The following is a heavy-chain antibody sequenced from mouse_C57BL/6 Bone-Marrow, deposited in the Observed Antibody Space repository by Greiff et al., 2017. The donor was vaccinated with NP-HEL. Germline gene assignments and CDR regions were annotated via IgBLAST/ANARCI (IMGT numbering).Heavy chain of an antibody. CDR3: AILSEGYDDYYAMDY. J-gene: IGHJ4*01. CDR1: GYAFTNYL. V-gene: IGHV1-54*01. CDR2: INPGSGGT. Sequence: QVQLKQSGAELVRPGTSVKVSCKASGYAFTNYLIEWVKQRPGQGLEWIGVINPGSGGTNYNEKFKGKATLTADKSSSTAYMQLSSLTSEDSAVYFCAILSEGYDDYYAMDYWGQGTSVTVSS. D-gene: IGHD2-2*01.